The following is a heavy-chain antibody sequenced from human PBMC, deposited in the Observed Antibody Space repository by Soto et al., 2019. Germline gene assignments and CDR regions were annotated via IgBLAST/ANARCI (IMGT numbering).Heavy chain of an antibody. CDR1: GFTFSSYS. CDR3: AREVVTTKWYFDN. J-gene: IGHJ4*02. V-gene: IGHV3-30-3*01. D-gene: IGHD1-1*01. Sequence: QAQLMESGGGVVQPGESLRLSYATSGFTFSSYSMHWFRQSPGKGLEWVAVTSSDGGVKFYADSVKGLFTISRDNSRNTLYLQINNLRTDATAVYYSAREVVTTKWYFDNWGQGILVTVS. CDR2: TSSDGGVK.